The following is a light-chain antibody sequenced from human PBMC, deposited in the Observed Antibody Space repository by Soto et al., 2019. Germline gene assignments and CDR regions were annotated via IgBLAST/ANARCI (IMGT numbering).Light chain of an antibody. CDR1: QGISSY. CDR3: QQLNTYTIT. J-gene: IGKJ5*01. Sequence: QLPQSPSSLAASLGDRVTITCRASQGISSYLAWYQQKPGKAPKLLIYGASTLEGGVPFRFSGSGSGTDFTLIISSVQPEDFPTYYCQQLNTYTITFGQGTRLDI. V-gene: IGKV1-9*01. CDR2: GAS.